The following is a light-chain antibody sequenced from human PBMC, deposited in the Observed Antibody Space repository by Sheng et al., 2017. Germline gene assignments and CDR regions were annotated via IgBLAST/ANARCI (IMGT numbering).Light chain of an antibody. V-gene: IGKV2-28*01. CDR2: LGF. CDR1: QSLLHSNGYNY. J-gene: IGKJ1*01. Sequence: DIVMTQSPLSLPVTPGEPASISCGSSQSLLHSNGYNYLSWYLQKPGQSPQFLIYLGFNRAPGVPDRFSGSGSGTDFTLRISRVEAEDVGVYYCMQSLQTPWTFGQGTKVEIK. CDR3: MQSLQTPWT.